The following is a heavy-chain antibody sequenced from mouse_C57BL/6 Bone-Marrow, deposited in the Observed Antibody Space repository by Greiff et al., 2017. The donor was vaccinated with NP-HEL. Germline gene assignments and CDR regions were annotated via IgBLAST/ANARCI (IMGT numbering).Heavy chain of an antibody. CDR2: IDPSDSYT. V-gene: IGHV1-50*01. D-gene: IGHD2-1*01. CDR3: ATPFYTYAMDY. J-gene: IGHJ4*01. CDR1: GYTFTSYW. Sequence: QVQLQQPGAELVKPGASVKLSCKASGYTFTSYWMQWVKQRPGQGLEWIGEIDPSDSYTNYNQKFKGKATLTVDTSSSTAYMQLSSLTSEDSAVDYCATPFYTYAMDYWGQGTSVTVSS.